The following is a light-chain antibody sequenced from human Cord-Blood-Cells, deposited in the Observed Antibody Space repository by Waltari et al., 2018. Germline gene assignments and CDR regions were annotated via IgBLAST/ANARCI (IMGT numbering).Light chain of an antibody. CDR3: CSYAGSSTYV. V-gene: IGLV2-23*02. Sequence: QSALTQPASVSGSPGQSITISCTGTSSDVGSYNLVSWYQQHPGKAPKLMIYEVSKRPSGVSNRFAGSKSGNMASLTISGLQAEDEADYDCCSYAGSSTYVFGTGTKVTVL. CDR1: SSDVGSYNL. CDR2: EVS. J-gene: IGLJ1*01.